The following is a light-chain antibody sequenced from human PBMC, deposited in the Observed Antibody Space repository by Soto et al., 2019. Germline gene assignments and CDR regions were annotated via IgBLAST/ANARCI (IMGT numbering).Light chain of an antibody. Sequence: EIILKQTPATLSVSPEERATLSCRAIETISTNLAWFQRKPGQPPRLLIYGSSTRATGVPDRFSGSGSGTEFTLIISSVQSEDVALYYCQQYSNWPPAITFGQGTRLENK. CDR2: GSS. CDR1: ETISTN. V-gene: IGKV3-15*01. J-gene: IGKJ5*01. CDR3: QQYSNWPPAIT.